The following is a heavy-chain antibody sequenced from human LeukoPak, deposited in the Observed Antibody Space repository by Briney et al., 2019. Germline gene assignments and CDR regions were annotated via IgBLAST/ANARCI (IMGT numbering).Heavy chain of an antibody. CDR1: GYTFTGYY. CDR2: INPNSGGT. Sequence: ASVKVSCKASGYTFTGYYMHWVRQAPGQGLEWMGRINPNSGGTNYAQKFQGRVTMTRDTSISTAYMELSRLRSDDTAVYYCARVHYGDSITSPNYFDYWGQGTLVTVSS. CDR3: ARVHYGDSITSPNYFDY. D-gene: IGHD4-17*01. J-gene: IGHJ4*02. V-gene: IGHV1-2*06.